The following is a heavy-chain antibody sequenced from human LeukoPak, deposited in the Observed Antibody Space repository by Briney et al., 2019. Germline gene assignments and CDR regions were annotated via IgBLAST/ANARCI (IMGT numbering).Heavy chain of an antibody. CDR2: IYYRGGT. CDR3: ARGGTTVIAPVY. J-gene: IGHJ4*02. D-gene: IGHD4-23*01. V-gene: IGHV4-30-4*01. CDR1: GGSISSDGYY. Sequence: SQTLSLTCTVSGGSISSDGYYWSWIRQPPGESLEWIGYIYYRGGTYYNPSLRSRVTISVDTSKNQFSLKLSSVTAADTAVYYCARGGTTVIAPVYWGQGTLVTVSS.